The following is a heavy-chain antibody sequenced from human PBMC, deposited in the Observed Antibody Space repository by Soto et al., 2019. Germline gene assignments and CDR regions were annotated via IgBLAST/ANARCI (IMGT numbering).Heavy chain of an antibody. CDR1: GGTFSSYT. CDR2: IIPILGIA. Sequence: QVQLVQSGAEVKKPGSSVKVSCKASGGTFSSYTISWVRQAPGQGLEWMGRIIPILGIANYAQKFQGRVTITADKSTSTAYMELSSLRSEDTAVYYCARAAGTMVRGVAGKEEEGVWRVWFDPWGQGTLVTVSS. V-gene: IGHV1-69*02. CDR3: ARAAGTMVRGVAGKEEEGVWRVWFDP. D-gene: IGHD3-10*01. J-gene: IGHJ5*02.